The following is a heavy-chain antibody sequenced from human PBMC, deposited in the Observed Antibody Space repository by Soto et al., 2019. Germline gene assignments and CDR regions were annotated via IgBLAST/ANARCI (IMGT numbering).Heavy chain of an antibody. Sequence: XESLKISCKGSGYSFTSYWIGWVRQMPGKGLEWMGIIYPGDSGTRYSPSFQGQVTISADKSISTAYLQWSSLKASDTAMYYCAMVPEVSYSGYFDYWGQGTLVTVSS. D-gene: IGHD1-26*01. CDR2: IYPGDSGT. CDR1: GYSFTSYW. V-gene: IGHV5-51*01. CDR3: AMVPEVSYSGYFDY. J-gene: IGHJ4*02.